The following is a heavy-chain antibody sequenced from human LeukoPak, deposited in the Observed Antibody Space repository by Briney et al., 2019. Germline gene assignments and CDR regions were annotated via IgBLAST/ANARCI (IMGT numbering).Heavy chain of an antibody. V-gene: IGHV4-59*01. CDR3: ARVVDTAMAPDWFDP. Sequence: SETLSLTCAVYGGSFSGYYWSWIRQPPGKGLEWIGYIYYSGSTNYNPSLKSRVTISLDTSKNQFSLKLSSVTAADTAVYYCARVVDTAMAPDWFDPWGQGTLVTVSS. D-gene: IGHD5-18*01. CDR2: IYYSGST. CDR1: GGSFSGYY. J-gene: IGHJ5*02.